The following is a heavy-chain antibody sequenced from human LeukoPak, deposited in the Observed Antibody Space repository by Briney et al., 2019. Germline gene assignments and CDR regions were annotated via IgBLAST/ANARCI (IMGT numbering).Heavy chain of an antibody. CDR3: ARALVVVPAAGSGDRRHATNWFDP. Sequence: ASVKVSSKASGYTFTSYGISCVPDAPGQGLEWMGWISAYNGNTNYAQKLQGRVTMTTDTSTSTAYMELRSLRSDETAVYYCARALVVVPAAGSGDRRHATNWFDPWGQGTLVTVSS. D-gene: IGHD2-2*01. CDR2: ISAYNGNT. V-gene: IGHV1-18*01. CDR1: GYTFTSYG. J-gene: IGHJ5*02.